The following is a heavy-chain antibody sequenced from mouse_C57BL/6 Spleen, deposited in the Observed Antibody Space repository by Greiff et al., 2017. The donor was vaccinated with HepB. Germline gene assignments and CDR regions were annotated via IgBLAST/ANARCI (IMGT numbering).Heavy chain of an antibody. Sequence: EVHLVESGGGLVKPGGSLKLSCAASGFTFSSYTMSWVRQTPEKRLEWVATISGGGGNTYYPDSVKGRFTISRDNAKNTLYLQMSSLRSEDTALYYCARRGDYLYFDYWGQGTTLTVSS. CDR1: GFTFSSYT. CDR2: ISGGGGNT. V-gene: IGHV5-9*01. CDR3: ARRGDYLYFDY. D-gene: IGHD2-4*01. J-gene: IGHJ2*01.